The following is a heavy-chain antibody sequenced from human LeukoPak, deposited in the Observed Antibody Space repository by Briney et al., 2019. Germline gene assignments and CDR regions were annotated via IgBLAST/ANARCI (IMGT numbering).Heavy chain of an antibody. CDR2: ISYDGSNK. V-gene: IGHV3-30-3*01. Sequence: GGSLRLSCAASGFTFSRYAMHWVRQAPGKGLEWVAVISYDGSNKYYADSVKGRFTISRDNSKNTLYLQMNSLRAEDTAVYYCARERSYCSGGSCYENDYWGQGTLVTVSS. CDR3: ARERSYCSGGSCYENDY. CDR1: GFTFSRYA. D-gene: IGHD2-15*01. J-gene: IGHJ4*02.